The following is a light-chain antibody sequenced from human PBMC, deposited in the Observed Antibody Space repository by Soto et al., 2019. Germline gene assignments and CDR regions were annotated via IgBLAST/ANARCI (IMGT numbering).Light chain of an antibody. CDR3: QQYCCSPLT. CDR1: QSVSNNY. J-gene: IGKJ4*01. V-gene: IGKV3-20*01. Sequence: EIVLTQSPGTLSLSAGGGATLSCRASQSVSNNYLAWYQQKPGQAPRLLIHGATTRATGIPDRFSGSGSGTDFTLTIRKLEPEDFAVYYCQQYCCSPLTFGGGTKVDIK. CDR2: GAT.